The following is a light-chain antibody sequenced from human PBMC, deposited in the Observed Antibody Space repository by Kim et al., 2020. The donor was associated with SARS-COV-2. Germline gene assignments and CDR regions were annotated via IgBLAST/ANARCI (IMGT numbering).Light chain of an antibody. J-gene: IGKJ2*01. Sequence: AIQMTQSPSSLSASVGDRVTITCRASHDIRGDLGWYQHKPGKAPKLLISGASSLQSGVPSRFSGSGSGTAFTLTISSLQPEDFATYYCLQDHTYPYTFGQGTKLEI. CDR3: LQDHTYPYT. V-gene: IGKV1-6*01. CDR2: GAS. CDR1: HDIRGD.